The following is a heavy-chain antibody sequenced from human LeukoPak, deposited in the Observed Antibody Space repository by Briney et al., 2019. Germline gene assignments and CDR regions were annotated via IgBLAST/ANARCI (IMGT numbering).Heavy chain of an antibody. V-gene: IGHV3-23*01. CDR2: ISGSGGST. D-gene: IGHD3-3*01. Sequence: PGGSLRLSCAASGFTFSSYAVSWVRQAPGKGLEWVSAISGSGGSTYYADSVKGRFTISRDNSKNTLYLQMNSLRAEDTAVYYCAKDLVSYGVVITISPFDYWGQGTLVTVSS. CDR3: AKDLVSYGVVITISPFDY. CDR1: GFTFSSYA. J-gene: IGHJ4*02.